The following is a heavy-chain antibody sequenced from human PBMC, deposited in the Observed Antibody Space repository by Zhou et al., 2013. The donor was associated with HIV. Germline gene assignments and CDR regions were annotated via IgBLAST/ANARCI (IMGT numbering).Heavy chain of an antibody. V-gene: IGHV1-69*04. J-gene: IGHJ4*02. CDR1: GGSFSNSA. CDR2: IIPSVGIA. CDR3: ASLRGATPS. Sequence: QVQLVQSGAEVKKPGSSVKVSCKASGGSFSNSAITWVRQAPGQGLECVGRIIPSVGIANYPLKFQGRVTITTDESTSTAYMELSSLRSEDTAVYYCASLRGATPSWGQGTLVTVSS. D-gene: IGHD1-26*01.